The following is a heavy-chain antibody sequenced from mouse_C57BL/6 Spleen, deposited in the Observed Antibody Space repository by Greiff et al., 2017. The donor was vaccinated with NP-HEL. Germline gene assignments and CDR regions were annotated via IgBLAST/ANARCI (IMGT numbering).Heavy chain of an antibody. D-gene: IGHD2-5*01. CDR1: GYTFTSYW. V-gene: IGHV1-50*01. CDR2: IDPSDSYT. Sequence: QVQLQQPGAELVKPGASVKLSCKASGYTFTSYWMQWVKQRPGQGLEWIGEIDPSDSYTNYNQKFKGKATLTVDTYSSTAYMQLSSLTSEDSAVYYCARAYYSNFHYAMDYWGQGTSVTVSS. CDR3: ARAYYSNFHYAMDY. J-gene: IGHJ4*01.